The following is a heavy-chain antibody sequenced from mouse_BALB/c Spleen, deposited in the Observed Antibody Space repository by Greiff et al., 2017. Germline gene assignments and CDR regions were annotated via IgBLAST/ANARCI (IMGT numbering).Heavy chain of an antibody. V-gene: IGHV5-6-3*01. J-gene: IGHJ1*01. CDR2: INSNGGST. Sequence: DVMLVESGGGLVQPGGSLKLSCAASGFTFSSYGMSWVRQTPDKRLELVATINSNGGSTYYPDSVKGRFTISRDNAKNTLYLQMSSLKSEDTAMYYCAREGYGNYWYFDVWGAGTTVTVSS. D-gene: IGHD2-10*02. CDR3: AREGYGNYWYFDV. CDR1: GFTFSSYG.